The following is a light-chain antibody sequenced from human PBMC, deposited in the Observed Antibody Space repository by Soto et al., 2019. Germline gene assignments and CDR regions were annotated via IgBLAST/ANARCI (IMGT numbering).Light chain of an antibody. J-gene: IGKJ1*01. CDR2: AAS. CDR1: QSISSY. Sequence: DIQMTQSPSSLSASVGDRVTITCRASQSISSYLNWYQQKPGKAPKLLIYAASSLQSGVPSRFSGSGSGTDFTLTISRLEPEDFAVYYCQQYHNSPLTFGQGTKVDIK. V-gene: IGKV1-39*01. CDR3: QQYHNSPLT.